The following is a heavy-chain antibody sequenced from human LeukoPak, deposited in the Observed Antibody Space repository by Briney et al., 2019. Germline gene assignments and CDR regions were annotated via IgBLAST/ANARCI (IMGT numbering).Heavy chain of an antibody. CDR2: INHSGST. Sequence: PSETLSLTCAVYGGSFSGYYWSWIRQPPGKGLEWIGEINHSGSTNYNPSLKSRVTISVDTSKNQFSLKLSSVTAADTAVYYCAKDWGTMVRRVIAYWGQGTLVTVSS. CDR1: GGSFSGYY. V-gene: IGHV4-34*01. CDR3: AKDWGTMVRRVIAY. D-gene: IGHD3-10*01. J-gene: IGHJ4*02.